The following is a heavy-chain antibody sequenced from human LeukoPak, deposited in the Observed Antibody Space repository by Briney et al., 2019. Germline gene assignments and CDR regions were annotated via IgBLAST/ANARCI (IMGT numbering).Heavy chain of an antibody. D-gene: IGHD5-12*01. CDR3: ARGVWGARRRRIVATILGY. V-gene: IGHV1-8*01. CDR1: GYTFTIYD. CDR2: MNPNSGNT. J-gene: IGHJ4*02. Sequence: ASVTVSFKASGYTFTIYDINWVRQAPGQGLEWMGWMNPNSGNTGYAQKFQGRVTMTRNTSISTAYMELSSLRSEDTAVYYCARGVWGARRRRIVATILGYWGQGTLVTVSS.